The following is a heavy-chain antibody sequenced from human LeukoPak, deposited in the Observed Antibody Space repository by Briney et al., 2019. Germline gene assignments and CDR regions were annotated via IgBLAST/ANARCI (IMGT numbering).Heavy chain of an antibody. CDR3: ARLDVTGGLNFFDY. CDR1: GFTFTNYA. J-gene: IGHJ4*02. V-gene: IGHV3-23*01. D-gene: IGHD2-21*02. Sequence: GGSLRLSCAASGFTFTNYAMSWVRKAPGKGLEWVSAITGGGDGTYYADSVKGRFTISRDNSKNTLYLQMNSLRAEDTAVYYCARLDVTGGLNFFDYWGQGTLVTVSS. CDR2: ITGGGDGT.